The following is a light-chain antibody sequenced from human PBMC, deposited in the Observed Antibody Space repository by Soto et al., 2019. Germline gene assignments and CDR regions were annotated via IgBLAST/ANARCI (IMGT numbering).Light chain of an antibody. CDR1: QSINSNS. CDR3: QHYDTSLWT. J-gene: IGKJ1*01. CDR2: VAS. V-gene: IGKV3-20*01. Sequence: EIVLTQSPGTLSLSPGERATLSCRASQSINSNSLAWYQQRPGQPPRLLIYVASSRAPGIPVRFSGSGSGTDFTLTISRLEPEDFAVYYCQHYDTSLWTFGQGTKVEIK.